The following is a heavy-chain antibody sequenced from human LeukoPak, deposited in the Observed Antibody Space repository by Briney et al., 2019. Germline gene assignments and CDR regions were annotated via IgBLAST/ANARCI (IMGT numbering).Heavy chain of an antibody. CDR2: IHRSGSP. CDR1: LDSTTSNF. Sequence: SETLSLTCTVSLDSTTSNFWSWVRQPPGNGLEWIGEIHRSGSPNYNPSLQSRVTISIDRSRNQIVLELSSVTAADTAVYYCAREILGGFNPGAYWSQGILVTVSS. J-gene: IGHJ4*02. V-gene: IGHV4-4*02. CDR3: AREILGGFNPGAY. D-gene: IGHD1-14*01.